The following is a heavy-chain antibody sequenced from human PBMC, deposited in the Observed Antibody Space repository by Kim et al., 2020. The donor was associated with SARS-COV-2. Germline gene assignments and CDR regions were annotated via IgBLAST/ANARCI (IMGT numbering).Heavy chain of an antibody. CDR3: ARQREEYCSGGSCYSEWFDP. V-gene: IGHV5-51*01. Sequence: GESLKISCKGSGYSFTSYWIGWVRQMPGKGLEWMGIIYPGDSDTRYSPSFQGQVTISADKSISTAYLQWSSLKASDTAMYYCARQREEYCSGGSCYSEWFDPWGQGTLVTVSS. D-gene: IGHD2-15*01. J-gene: IGHJ5*02. CDR1: GYSFTSYW. CDR2: IYPGDSDT.